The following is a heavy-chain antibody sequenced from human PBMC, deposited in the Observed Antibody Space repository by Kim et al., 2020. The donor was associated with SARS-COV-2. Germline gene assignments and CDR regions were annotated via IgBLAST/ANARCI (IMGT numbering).Heavy chain of an antibody. CDR2: ISYDGSNK. D-gene: IGHD3-10*01. J-gene: IGHJ6*02. CDR3: ARAGTGGSGSYYHSFRGWLAYYYGMDD. CDR1: GFTFSSYA. Sequence: GGSLRLSCAASGFTFSSYAMHWVRQAPGKGLEWVAVISYDGSNKYYADSVKGRFTISRDNSKNTRYLQMNSLRAEDTAVYYCARAGTGGSGSYYHSFRGWLAYYYGMDDWGQGTTVTVSS. V-gene: IGHV3-30*04.